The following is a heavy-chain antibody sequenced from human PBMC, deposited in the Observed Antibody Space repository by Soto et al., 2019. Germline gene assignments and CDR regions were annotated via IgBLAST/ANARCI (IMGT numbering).Heavy chain of an antibody. CDR3: ARGVLGPGDYYYGMDV. J-gene: IGHJ6*02. V-gene: IGHV3-13*01. D-gene: IGHD7-27*01. Sequence: GGSLRLSCAASGFTFSNYDMHWVRQAPGEGLEWVSGIGAASDTYYPVSVQGLFTVSRDNAKKSLYLQMNSLRAGDTAVYYCARGVLGPGDYYYGMDVWGQGTPVTVSS. CDR2: IGAASDT. CDR1: GFTFSNYD.